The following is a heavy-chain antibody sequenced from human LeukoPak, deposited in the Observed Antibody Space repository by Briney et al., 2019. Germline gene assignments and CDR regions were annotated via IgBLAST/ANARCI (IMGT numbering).Heavy chain of an antibody. CDR1: GGSISSGSYY. Sequence: SETLSLTCTVSGGSISSGSYYWSWIRQPAGKGLEWIGRIYTSGSTNYNPSLKSRVTISVDTSKNQFSLKLSSVTAADTAVYYCARGHRGIVTTGYNWFDPWGQGTLVTVSS. D-gene: IGHD4-11*01. V-gene: IGHV4-61*02. J-gene: IGHJ5*02. CDR2: IYTSGST. CDR3: ARGHRGIVTTGYNWFDP.